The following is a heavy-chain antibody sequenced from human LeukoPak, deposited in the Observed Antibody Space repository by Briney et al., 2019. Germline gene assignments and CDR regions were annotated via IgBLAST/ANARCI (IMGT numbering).Heavy chain of an antibody. CDR3: ARLDFWSGYYSTGGYYYGMDV. CDR1: GFTFSSYS. CDR2: ISSSSSYI. Sequence: GALRLSCAASGFTFSSYSMHWVRQAPGKGLEWVSSISSSSSYIYYADSVKGRFTISRDNAKNSLYLQMNSLRAEDTAVYYCARLDFWSGYYSTGGYYYGMDVWGQGTTVTVSS. D-gene: IGHD3-3*01. V-gene: IGHV3-21*01. J-gene: IGHJ6*02.